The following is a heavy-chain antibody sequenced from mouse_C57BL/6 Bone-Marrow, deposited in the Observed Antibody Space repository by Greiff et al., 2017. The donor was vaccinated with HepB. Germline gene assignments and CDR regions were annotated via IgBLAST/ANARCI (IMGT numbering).Heavy chain of an antibody. V-gene: IGHV3-1*01. CDR3: ARDQGYYGSSYGWFAY. J-gene: IGHJ3*01. CDR2: ISYSGST. CDR1: GYSITSGYD. Sequence: EVQLQESGPGMVKPSQSLSLTCTVTGYSITSGYDWHWIRHFPGNKLEWMGYISYSGSTNYNPSLKSRISITHDTSKNHFFLKLNSVTTEDTATYYCARDQGYYGSSYGWFAYWGQGTLVTVSA. D-gene: IGHD1-1*01.